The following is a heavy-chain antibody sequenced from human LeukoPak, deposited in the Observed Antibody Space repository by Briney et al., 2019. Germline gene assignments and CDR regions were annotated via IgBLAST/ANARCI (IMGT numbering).Heavy chain of an antibody. Sequence: GGSLRLSCAASGFTFSGYGMHWVRQAPGKGLEWVANIKQDGSEKYYVDSVKGRFTISRDNAKNSLYLQMNSLRAEDTAVYYCARGGRTADYWGQGTLVTVSS. CDR2: IKQDGSEK. CDR3: ARGGRTADY. CDR1: GFTFSGYG. J-gene: IGHJ4*02. V-gene: IGHV3-7*01.